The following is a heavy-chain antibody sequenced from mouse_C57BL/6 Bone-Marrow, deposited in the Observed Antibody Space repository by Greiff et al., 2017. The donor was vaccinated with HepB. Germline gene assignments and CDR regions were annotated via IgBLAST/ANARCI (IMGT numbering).Heavy chain of an antibody. V-gene: IGHV5-12*01. J-gene: IGHJ2*01. Sequence: DVMLVESGGGLVQPGGSLKLSCAASGFTFSDYYMYWVRQTPEKRLEWVAYISNGGGSTYYPDTVKGRFTISRDNAKNTLYLQMSRLKSEDTAMYYCARDYYGSSGFDYWGQGTTLTVSS. CDR3: ARDYYGSSGFDY. D-gene: IGHD1-1*01. CDR2: ISNGGGST. CDR1: GFTFSDYY.